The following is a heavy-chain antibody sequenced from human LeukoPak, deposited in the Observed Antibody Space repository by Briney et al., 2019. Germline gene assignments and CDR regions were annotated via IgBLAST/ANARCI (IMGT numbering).Heavy chain of an antibody. CDR3: ARGTVPTEGRAEDFRAVSGYYFDD. CDR1: GGSFSGYY. CDR2: INHSGST. Sequence: PSETLSLTCAVYGGSFSGYYWSWIRQPPGKGLEWIGEINHSGSTNYNPSLKSRVTIAVGTSKIQFSLKLSSVTAAVTAVYDGARGTVPTEGRAEDFRAVSGYYFDDWGQGTLVTVSS. V-gene: IGHV4-34*01. J-gene: IGHJ4*02. D-gene: IGHD6-19*01.